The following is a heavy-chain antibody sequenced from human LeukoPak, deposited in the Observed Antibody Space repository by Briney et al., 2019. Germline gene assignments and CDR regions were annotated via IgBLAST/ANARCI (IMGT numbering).Heavy chain of an antibody. V-gene: IGHV3-7*01. CDR2: VKPDGSQK. Sequence: GGSLRLSCAASGFTFSRYWMSWVRQAPGKGLEWVAKVKPDGSQKDYVDSVKGRFTISRDNAENSLYLQMNSLRAEDTAVYYCARDIVSSGGWGQGTLVTVSS. J-gene: IGHJ4*02. D-gene: IGHD2-15*01. CDR1: GFTFSRYW. CDR3: ARDIVSSGG.